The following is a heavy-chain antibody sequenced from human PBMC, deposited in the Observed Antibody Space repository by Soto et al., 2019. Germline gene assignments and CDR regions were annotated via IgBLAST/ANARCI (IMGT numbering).Heavy chain of an antibody. Sequence: GGGMRLSCASPRFTFSSYAMSSVRQAPWKGLEWVSAISCSGGSAYYADSVKGRFTISRDNSKITLYLQMTSLRAEEKAVYYCATDLQRGDSYGYSDDAFDIWDQGTMDTVSS. CDR2: ISCSGGSA. J-gene: IGHJ3*02. CDR3: ATDLQRGDSYGYSDDAFDI. CDR1: RFTFSSYA. D-gene: IGHD5-18*01. V-gene: IGHV3-23*01.